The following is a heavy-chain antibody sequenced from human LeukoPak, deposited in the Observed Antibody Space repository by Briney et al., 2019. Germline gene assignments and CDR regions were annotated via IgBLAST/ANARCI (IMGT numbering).Heavy chain of an antibody. CDR1: GGSFSGFY. Sequence: SETLSLTCAVYGGSFSGFYWSWIRQPPGKGLEWIGEINDSGSTNYNPSLKSPFTISLDTSKNQFSLKLSSVTAADTAVYYCAREYCSSTSCNYMDVWGKGTTVTVSS. J-gene: IGHJ6*03. D-gene: IGHD2-2*01. V-gene: IGHV4-34*01. CDR3: AREYCSSTSCNYMDV. CDR2: INDSGST.